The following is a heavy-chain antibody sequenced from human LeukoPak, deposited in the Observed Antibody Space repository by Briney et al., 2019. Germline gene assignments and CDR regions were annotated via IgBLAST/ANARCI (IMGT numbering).Heavy chain of an antibody. CDR3: SRLRGYSYGYADY. Sequence: GGSLRLSCAASGFTFSDYYMSWIRQAPGKGLEWVSYISSSGSTIYYADSVKGRFTISRDNARNSLYLQMNSLRAEDTAVYYCSRLRGYSYGYADYWGQGTLVTVSS. V-gene: IGHV3-11*04. J-gene: IGHJ4*02. D-gene: IGHD5-18*01. CDR2: ISSSGSTI. CDR1: GFTFSDYY.